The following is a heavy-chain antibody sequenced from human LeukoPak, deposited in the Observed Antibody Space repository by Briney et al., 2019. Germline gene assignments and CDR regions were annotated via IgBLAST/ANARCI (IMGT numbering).Heavy chain of an antibody. Sequence: SETLSLTCTVSGGSVSSYYWSWIRQPAGKGLEWIGRIYTSGSTNYNPSLKSRVTMSVDTSKNQFSLKLSSVTAADTAVYYCARVIRTYYYDSSSYYNWFDPWGQGTLVTVSS. D-gene: IGHD3-22*01. CDR3: ARVIRTYYYDSSSYYNWFDP. J-gene: IGHJ5*02. V-gene: IGHV4-4*07. CDR1: GGSVSSYY. CDR2: IYTSGST.